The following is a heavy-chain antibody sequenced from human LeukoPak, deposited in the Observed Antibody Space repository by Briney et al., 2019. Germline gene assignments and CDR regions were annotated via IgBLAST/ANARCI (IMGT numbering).Heavy chain of an antibody. J-gene: IGHJ4*02. CDR2: IRSKAYGGTT. Sequence: GGSLRLSCAASGFTFSDYYMSWIRQAPGKGLECVGFIRSKAYGGTTEYAASVKGRFTISRDDSKSITYLQMNSLKTEDTAVYYCTRDRDDSSGYLFSYWGQGTLVTVSS. V-gene: IGHV3-71*01. CDR3: TRDRDDSSGYLFSY. CDR1: GFTFSDYY. D-gene: IGHD3-22*01.